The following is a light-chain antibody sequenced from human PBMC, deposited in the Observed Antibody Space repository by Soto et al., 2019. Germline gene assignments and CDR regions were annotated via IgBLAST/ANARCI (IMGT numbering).Light chain of an antibody. CDR3: AAWDDNLNGWV. CDR1: SSDVGKYDY. Sequence: QSALTQPPSASGSPGQSVTISCTGTSSDVGKYDYVSWFQHHPGKAPKLIIYEVSKRPSGVPDRFSGSKSGSTASLTVSGLQTEDEADYYCAAWDDNLNGWVFGGGTKLTVL. V-gene: IGLV2-8*01. CDR2: EVS. J-gene: IGLJ3*02.